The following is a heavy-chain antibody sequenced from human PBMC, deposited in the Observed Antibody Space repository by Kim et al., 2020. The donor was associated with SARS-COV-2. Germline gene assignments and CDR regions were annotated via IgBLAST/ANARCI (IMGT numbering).Heavy chain of an antibody. V-gene: IGHV5-51*01. Sequence: RYSPSFQGQVTISADKSISTAYLQWSSLKASDTAMYYCARHIVPYGMDVWVQGTTVTVSS. D-gene: IGHD1-26*01. CDR3: ARHIVPYGMDV. J-gene: IGHJ6*02.